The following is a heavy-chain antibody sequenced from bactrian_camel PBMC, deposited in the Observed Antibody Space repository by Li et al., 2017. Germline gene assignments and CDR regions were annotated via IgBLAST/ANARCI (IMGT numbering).Heavy chain of an antibody. CDR1: GFIASKYL. CDR2: ISGDGRWT. Sequence: QVQLVESGGDLVQPGGSLTLSCRASGFIASKYLIVWIRQASGKGPEWVASISGDGRWTFYGDSVKGRFTISRDNAIDTVYLHLSSLKSEDTALYHCTTPGMEYWGKGTQVTVS. V-gene: IGHV3S6*01. J-gene: IGHJ7*01. D-gene: IGHD2*01.